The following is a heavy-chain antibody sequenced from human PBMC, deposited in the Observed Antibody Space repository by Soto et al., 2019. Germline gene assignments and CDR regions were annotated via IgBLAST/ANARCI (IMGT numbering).Heavy chain of an antibody. J-gene: IGHJ5*02. CDR2: INPSGGST. CDR1: GYTFTSYY. D-gene: IGHD2-15*01. V-gene: IGHV1-46*03. CDR3: ARGRDIVVVVAALGWFDP. Sequence: QVQLVQSGAEVKKPGASVKVSCKASGYTFTSYYMHWVRQAPGQGLEWMGIINPSGGSTSYAQKFEGGVTMTRGTPTSTVYMERSSRRSEDTDVYYCARGRDIVVVVAALGWFDPWGQGTLVTVSS.